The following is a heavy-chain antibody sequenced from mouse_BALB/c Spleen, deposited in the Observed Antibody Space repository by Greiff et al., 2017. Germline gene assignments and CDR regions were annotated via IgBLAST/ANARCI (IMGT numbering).Heavy chain of an antibody. CDR1: GFTFTDYY. J-gene: IGHJ3*01. Sequence: EVKLMESGGGLVQPGGSLRLSCATSGFTFTDYYMSWVRQPPGKALEWLGFIRNKANGYTTEYSASVKGRFTISRDNSQSILYLQMNTLRAEDSATYYCARNGDYYGSSYPFAYWGQGTLVTVSA. CDR2: IRNKANGYTT. V-gene: IGHV7-3*02. D-gene: IGHD1-1*01. CDR3: ARNGDYYGSSYPFAY.